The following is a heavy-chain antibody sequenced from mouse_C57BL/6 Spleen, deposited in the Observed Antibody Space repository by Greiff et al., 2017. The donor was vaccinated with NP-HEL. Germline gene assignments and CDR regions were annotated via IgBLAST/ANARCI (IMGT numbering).Heavy chain of an antibody. CDR3: ERSVYYDYPYAMDY. D-gene: IGHD2-4*01. Sequence: VQLQQSGAELARPGASVKLSCKASGYTFTSYGISWVKQRTGQGLEWIGEIYPRSGNTYYNEKFKGTATLTTDKSSSTAYMELRSLTSEDSAVYFCERSVYYDYPYAMDYWGQGTSVTVSS. J-gene: IGHJ4*01. CDR1: GYTFTSYG. CDR2: IYPRSGNT. V-gene: IGHV1-81*01.